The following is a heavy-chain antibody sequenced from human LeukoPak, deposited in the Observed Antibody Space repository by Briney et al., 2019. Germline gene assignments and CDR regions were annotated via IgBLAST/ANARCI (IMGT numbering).Heavy chain of an antibody. CDR1: GYTLTELS. Sequence: ASVKVSCKVSGYTLTELSMHWLRQAPGKGLEWMGGFDPEDGETIYAQKFQGRVTMTEDTSTDTAYMELSSLRSEDTAVYYCATRAPPITMIAGAGAFDIWGQGTMVTVSS. CDR3: ATRAPPITMIAGAGAFDI. D-gene: IGHD3-22*01. CDR2: FDPEDGET. V-gene: IGHV1-24*01. J-gene: IGHJ3*02.